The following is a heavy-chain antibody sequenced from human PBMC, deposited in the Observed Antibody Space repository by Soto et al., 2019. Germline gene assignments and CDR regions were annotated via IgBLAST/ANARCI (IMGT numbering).Heavy chain of an antibody. CDR2: TNPTSGAT. CDR1: GYTFIGHY. V-gene: IGHV1-2*02. Sequence: QVQLVQSGAEVKKPGASVKVSCKASGYTFIGHYLHWVRQAPGQGLEWLGWTNPTSGATNFAQKFQGRVTMTRDTSISTTYLELSRLRSDDTAIYYCAREAGTTGNYYFGMDVWGQGTTVTGSS. J-gene: IGHJ6*02. D-gene: IGHD1-7*01. CDR3: AREAGTTGNYYFGMDV.